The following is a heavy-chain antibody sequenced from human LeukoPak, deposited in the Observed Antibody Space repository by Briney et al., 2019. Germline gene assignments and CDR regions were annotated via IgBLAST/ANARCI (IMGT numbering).Heavy chain of an antibody. V-gene: IGHV3-30-3*01. CDR3: ARDVRYFDWLFDY. Sequence: GGSLRLSCAASGFTFSSYAMHWVRQAPGKGLEWVAVISYDGSNKYYADSVKGRSTISRDNSKNTLYLQMKSLRAEDTAVYYCARDVRYFDWLFDYWGQGTLVTVSS. CDR1: GFTFSSYA. J-gene: IGHJ4*02. D-gene: IGHD3-9*01. CDR2: ISYDGSNK.